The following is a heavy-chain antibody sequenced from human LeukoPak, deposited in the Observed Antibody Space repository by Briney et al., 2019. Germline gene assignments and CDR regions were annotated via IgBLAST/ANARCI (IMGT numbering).Heavy chain of an antibody. Sequence: PGGSLRLSCAASGFTFSKYWMNWVRPAPGKGLEWVANIKQDGSEKYYVDSVRGRFTISRDNAKNSLYLQMHSLRAEDTAMYYCAREPPPLDSSTYYYSMDVWGKGTTVTVSS. V-gene: IGHV3-7*01. CDR2: IKQDGSEK. D-gene: IGHD2/OR15-2a*01. CDR3: AREPPPLDSSTYYYSMDV. J-gene: IGHJ6*03. CDR1: GFTFSKYW.